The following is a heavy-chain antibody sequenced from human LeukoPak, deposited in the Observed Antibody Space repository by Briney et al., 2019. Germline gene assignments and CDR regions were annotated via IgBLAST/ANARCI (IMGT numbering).Heavy chain of an antibody. J-gene: IGHJ4*02. V-gene: IGHV3-15*01. CDR2: FKSKTDGGTT. CDR1: GVTFKNAW. Sequence: KPGGSLRLSRGAPGVTFKNAWARWVRHAPGKGVEWVGRFKSKTDGGTTDYAAPVKGRFTISRDDSKNTLYLQMNSLKTEDTAVYYCTTEAGSIDYWGQGTLVTVSS. CDR3: TTEAGSIDY. D-gene: IGHD6-13*01.